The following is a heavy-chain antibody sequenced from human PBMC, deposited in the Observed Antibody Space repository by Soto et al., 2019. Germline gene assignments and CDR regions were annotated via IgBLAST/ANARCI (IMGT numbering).Heavy chain of an antibody. J-gene: IGHJ4*02. D-gene: IGHD2-2*01. Sequence: QVQLQELGPGLVKPSQTLSLTCTVSGGSISSGGYYWSWIRQHPGKGLEWIGYIYYSGSTYYNPSLKSRVTISVDTSKNQFSLKLSSVTAADTAVYYCARDDSQYQLLYYWGQGTLVTVSS. CDR2: IYYSGST. V-gene: IGHV4-31*03. CDR3: ARDDSQYQLLYY. CDR1: GGSISSGGYY.